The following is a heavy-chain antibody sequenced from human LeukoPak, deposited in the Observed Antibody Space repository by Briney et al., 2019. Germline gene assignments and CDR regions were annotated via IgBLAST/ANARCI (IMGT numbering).Heavy chain of an antibody. D-gene: IGHD1-7*01. CDR2: ISGSGGST. V-gene: IGHV3-23*01. CDR1: GFTFSSYA. CDR3: ASPLSAYNWNYGPRQFFDY. Sequence: GGSLRLSCAASGFTFSSYAMSWVRQAPGKGLEWVSAISGSGGSTYCADSVKGRFTISRDNSKNTLYLQMNSLRAEDTAVYYCASPLSAYNWNYGPRQFFDYWGQGTLVTVSS. J-gene: IGHJ4*02.